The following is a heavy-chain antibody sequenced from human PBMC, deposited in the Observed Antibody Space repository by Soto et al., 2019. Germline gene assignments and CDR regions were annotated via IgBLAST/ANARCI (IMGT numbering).Heavy chain of an antibody. CDR1: GFSFSNYA. J-gene: IGHJ4*02. Sequence: QVQLVESGGGVVQPGRSLRLSCAASGFSFSNYAMHWVRQAPGKGLEWVAVIWRDGRDDYYADSVKGRFTVSRDNSKNMLYLQINSLRAEDTAVYYCAKGGGRAYSDLDYWGQGTLVSVSS. D-gene: IGHD5-18*01. CDR3: AKGGGRAYSDLDY. V-gene: IGHV3-33*06. CDR2: IWRDGRDD.